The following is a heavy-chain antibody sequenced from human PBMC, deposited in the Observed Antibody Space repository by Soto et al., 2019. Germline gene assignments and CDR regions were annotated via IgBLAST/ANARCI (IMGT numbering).Heavy chain of an antibody. Sequence: LSLTCAVSGASVTSDDYYWSWIRQPPGKGLEWIGYIYHSGSTYYNPSLKSRVSISIDTSQNQFSLKLTSLTAADTAVYYCARDPIFYYASSGYGGSYFDYWGQGSQVTVSS. D-gene: IGHD3-22*01. CDR1: GASVTSDDYY. J-gene: IGHJ4*02. CDR2: IYHSGST. CDR3: ARDPIFYYASSGYGGSYFDY. V-gene: IGHV4-30-4*01.